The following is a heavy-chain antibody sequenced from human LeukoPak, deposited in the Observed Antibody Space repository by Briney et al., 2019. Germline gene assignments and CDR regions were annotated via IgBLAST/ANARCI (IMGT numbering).Heavy chain of an antibody. D-gene: IGHD3-22*01. CDR1: GFTFSSYS. Sequence: PGGSLRVSCAASGFTFSSYSMNWVRQAPGKGLEWVSPISSSSSYIYYADSVKGRFTISRGNAKNSLYLQMNSLRAEDTAVYYCARGNDSSGFYYFDYWGQGTLVTVSS. CDR2: ISSSSSYI. CDR3: ARGNDSSGFYYFDY. V-gene: IGHV3-21*01. J-gene: IGHJ4*02.